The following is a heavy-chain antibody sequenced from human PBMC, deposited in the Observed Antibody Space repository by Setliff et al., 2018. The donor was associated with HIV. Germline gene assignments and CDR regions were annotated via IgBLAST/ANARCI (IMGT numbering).Heavy chain of an antibody. CDR1: GYSISSGYY. CDR3: ARVETTVRGATYAMDV. D-gene: IGHD3-10*01. Sequence: PSETLSLTCPVSGYSISSGYYWGWIRQPPGKGLEWIGNIHHSGSVYYNLSLKRRVTISVDTSKNQLSLNLTSVTAADTAVYYCARVETTVRGATYAMDVWGQGTTVTVS. CDR2: IHHSGSV. V-gene: IGHV4-38-2*02. J-gene: IGHJ6*02.